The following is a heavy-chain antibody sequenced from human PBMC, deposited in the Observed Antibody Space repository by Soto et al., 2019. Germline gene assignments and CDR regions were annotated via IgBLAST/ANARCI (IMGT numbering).Heavy chain of an antibody. J-gene: IGHJ5*02. CDR1: GGTFSSYA. D-gene: IGHD1-1*01. V-gene: IGHV1-69*13. Sequence: VASVKVSCKASGGTFSSYAISWVRQAPGQGLEWMGGIIPIFGTANYAQKFQGRVTITADESTSTAYMELSSLRSEDTAVYYCARGSGERRGWFDPWGQGTLVTVSS. CDR2: IIPIFGTA. CDR3: ARGSGERRGWFDP.